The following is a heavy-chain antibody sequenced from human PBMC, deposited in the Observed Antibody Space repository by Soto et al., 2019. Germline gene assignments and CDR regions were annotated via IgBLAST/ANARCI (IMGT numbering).Heavy chain of an antibody. CDR2: IYHSGST. V-gene: IGHV4-4*02. CDR1: GGSISSSNW. J-gene: IGHJ4*02. D-gene: IGHD3-22*01. CDR3: ASTTYYYDSSGYYYFDY. Sequence: QVQLQESGPGLVKPSGTLSLTCAVSGGSISSSNWWSWVRQPPGKGLEWIGEIYHSGSTNYNPSLKSRVTISVDKSKNQFSQKLSSVTAADTAVYYCASTTYYYDSSGYYYFDYWGQGTLVTVSS.